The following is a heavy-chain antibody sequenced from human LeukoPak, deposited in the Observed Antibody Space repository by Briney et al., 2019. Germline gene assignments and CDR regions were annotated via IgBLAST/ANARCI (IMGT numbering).Heavy chain of an antibody. V-gene: IGHV4-31*03. CDR1: GGCISSGGYY. CDR2: IYYSGST. D-gene: IGHD2-2*01. J-gene: IGHJ4*02. CDR3: ARAVGCSSTSCYAAGVDY. Sequence: PSETLSPTCTVSGGCISSGGYYWSWIRQHPGKGLEWIGYIYYSGSTYYNPSLKSRVTISVDTSKNQFSLKLSSVTAADTAVYYCARAVGCSSTSCYAAGVDYWGQGTLVTVSS.